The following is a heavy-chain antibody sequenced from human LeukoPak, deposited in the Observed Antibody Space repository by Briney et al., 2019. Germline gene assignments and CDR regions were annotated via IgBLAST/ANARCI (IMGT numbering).Heavy chain of an antibody. CDR3: ARHLLYSSSLGVWFDP. Sequence: SETLSLTCAVSGGSISSSNWWSWVRQPPGKGLEWIGEIYHSGSTNYNPSLKSRVTISVDKSKNQFSLKLSSVTAADTAVYYCARHLLYSSSLGVWFDPWGQGTLVTVSS. J-gene: IGHJ5*02. CDR1: GGSISSSNW. V-gene: IGHV4-4*02. D-gene: IGHD6-6*01. CDR2: IYHSGST.